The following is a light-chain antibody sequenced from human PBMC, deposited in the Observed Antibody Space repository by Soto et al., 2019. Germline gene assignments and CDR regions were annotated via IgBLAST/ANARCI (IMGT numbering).Light chain of an antibody. CDR3: QQYDEIPYT. J-gene: IGKJ2*01. V-gene: IGKV1-33*01. CDR2: DAS. Sequence: GDRVTITCQASQDITKYLNWFQQKPGKGPKLLIYDASNLETGVPSRFSGSGSKTDFTFTISSLQPEDIATYFCQQYDEIPYTFGQGTKVEIK. CDR1: QDITKY.